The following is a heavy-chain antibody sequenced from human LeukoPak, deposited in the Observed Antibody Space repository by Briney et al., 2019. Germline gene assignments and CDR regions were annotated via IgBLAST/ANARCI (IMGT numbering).Heavy chain of an antibody. CDR3: AKGLWGAYYYGMDV. J-gene: IGHJ6*02. Sequence: PGGSLRLSCAASGFTFCNYAMRWLRQAPGKGLVWVSDISGSGATTDNADSVMGRFTISRDNSKNPLYLQLDSLRAEDTAVYFCAKGLWGAYYYGMDVWGQGTTVTVSS. V-gene: IGHV3-23*01. CDR1: GFTFCNYA. D-gene: IGHD3-16*01. CDR2: ISGSGATT.